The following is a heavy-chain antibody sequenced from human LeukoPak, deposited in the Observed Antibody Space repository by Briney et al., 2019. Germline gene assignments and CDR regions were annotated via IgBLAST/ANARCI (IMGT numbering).Heavy chain of an antibody. CDR2: IYSGGST. CDR1: GGSISSYY. Sequence: QTSETLSLTCTVSGGSISSYYWSWVRQAPGKGLEWVSVIYSGGSTYYADSVKGRFTISRDNSKNTLYLQMNSLRAEDTAVYYCARGLALGATHFDYWGQGTLVTVSS. D-gene: IGHD1-26*01. V-gene: IGHV3-66*01. CDR3: ARGLALGATHFDY. J-gene: IGHJ4*02.